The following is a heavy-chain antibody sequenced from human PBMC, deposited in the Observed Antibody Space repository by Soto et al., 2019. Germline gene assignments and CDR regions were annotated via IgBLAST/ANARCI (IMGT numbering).Heavy chain of an antibody. J-gene: IGHJ6*02. V-gene: IGHV4-61*01. CDR3: ARDKGGSSSWYLPDYYYCYGMDV. D-gene: IGHD6-13*01. CDR2: IYYSGST. CDR1: GGFVNSDTHS. Sequence: SETLSLTCTVSGGFVNSDTHSWSWIRQTPGKRLEWIGYIYYSGSTNYNPSLKSRVTISVDTSKNQFSLKLSSVTAADTAVYYCARDKGGSSSWYLPDYYYCYGMDVWGQGTTVTVSS.